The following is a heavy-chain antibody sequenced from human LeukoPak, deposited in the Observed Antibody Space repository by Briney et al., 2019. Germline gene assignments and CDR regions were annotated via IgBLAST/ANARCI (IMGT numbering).Heavy chain of an antibody. CDR3: AKERATWNDVVCHY. CDR1: GGSFSSYY. CDR2: IYYSGST. D-gene: IGHD1-1*01. V-gene: IGHV4-59*12. J-gene: IGHJ4*02. Sequence: SETLSLTRTVSGGSFSSYYWSWIRQPAGKGLEWIGYIYYSGSTNYNPSLKSRVTMSVATSKNQFSLKLSSVTAAGTAVFYWAKERATWNDVVCHYWGQRTLVTVFS.